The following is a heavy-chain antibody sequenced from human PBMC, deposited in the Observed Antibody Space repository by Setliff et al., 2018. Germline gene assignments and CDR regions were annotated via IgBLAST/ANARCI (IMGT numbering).Heavy chain of an antibody. J-gene: IGHJ4*02. Sequence: ASVKVSCKTSGFRFTSFVFSWVRRAPGQGLEWMGWISPYSGESNYAQKFQDRLTVTSDTSTKTTNMDLRSLTSDDTAVYFCTRSRAPRVVLAADFDLWGQGTLVTVSS. CDR2: ISPYSGES. V-gene: IGHV1-18*04. CDR3: TRSRAPRVVLAADFDL. D-gene: IGHD3-16*01. CDR1: GFRFTSFV.